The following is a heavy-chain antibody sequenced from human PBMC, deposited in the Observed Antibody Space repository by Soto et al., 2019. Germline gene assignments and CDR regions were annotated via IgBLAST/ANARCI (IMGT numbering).Heavy chain of an antibody. Sequence: GGSLRLSCAASGFTFGSYAMSWVRQAPGKGLEWVSAISGSGGSTYYADSVKGRFTISRDNSKNTLYLQMNSLRAEDTAVYYCASDRGSGGNGLDAFDIWGQGTMVTVSS. V-gene: IGHV3-23*01. J-gene: IGHJ3*02. D-gene: IGHD2-15*01. CDR2: ISGSGGST. CDR1: GFTFGSYA. CDR3: ASDRGSGGNGLDAFDI.